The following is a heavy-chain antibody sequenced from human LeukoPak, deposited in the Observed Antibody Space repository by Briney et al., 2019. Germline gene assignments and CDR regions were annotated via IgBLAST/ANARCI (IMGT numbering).Heavy chain of an antibody. CDR2: IYYSGST. CDR3: ARAVTVGYDYDY. V-gene: IGHV4-30-4*01. D-gene: IGHD5-12*01. J-gene: IGHJ4*02. CDR1: GGSIRSDDYY. Sequence: SETLSLTCSVSGGSIRSDDYYWSWIRQPPGKGLEWIAYIYYSGSTYYGPSLKSRVTISIDTSKNQFSLKLSSVTAADTAVYYCARAVTVGYDYDYWGQGTLVTVSS.